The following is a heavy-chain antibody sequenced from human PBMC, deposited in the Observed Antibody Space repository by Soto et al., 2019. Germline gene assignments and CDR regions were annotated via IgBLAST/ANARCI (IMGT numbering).Heavy chain of an antibody. J-gene: IGHJ3*02. V-gene: IGHV3-23*01. CDR2: ISASGGKT. CDR3: AKVPGFGSGWYDPFDAFDI. CDR1: GFTFNNYA. D-gene: IGHD6-19*01. Sequence: EVRLLESGGGLVQPGGSLRLSCAASGFTFNNYALNWVRQAPGKGLEWVSSISASGGKTYYAGSVKGRFTISRDNSKRTLFLQMDSLRPEDTAIYYCAKVPGFGSGWYDPFDAFDIWGQGTMVTVSS.